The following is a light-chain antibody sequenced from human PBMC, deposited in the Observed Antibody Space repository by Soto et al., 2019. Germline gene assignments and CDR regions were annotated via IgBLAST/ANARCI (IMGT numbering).Light chain of an antibody. Sequence: DIQMTQSPSSLSASVGDRVTITCRASQSISSYLNWYQQKPGKAPKLLIYAASSLQSGVPSRFSGSGSGTDFTLTITRLQPEDFATYYVRQSYSSPYAFGPGTKVDIK. CDR2: AAS. V-gene: IGKV1-39*01. CDR3: RQSYSSPYA. J-gene: IGKJ3*01. CDR1: QSISSY.